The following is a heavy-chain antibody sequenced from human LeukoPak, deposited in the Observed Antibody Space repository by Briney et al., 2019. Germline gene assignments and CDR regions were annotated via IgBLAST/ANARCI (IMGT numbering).Heavy chain of an antibody. CDR3: AKDLYSSGWALLDC. V-gene: IGHV3-30*18. CDR2: ISYDGSNK. CDR1: RFTFSSYG. J-gene: IGHJ4*02. D-gene: IGHD6-19*01. Sequence: GGSLRLSCAASRFTFSSYGMHWVRQAPGKGLEWVALISYDGSNKYHADSVKGRFTISRDNSKNMLYLQMSSLRAEDTAVYYCAKDLYSSGWALLDCWGQGTLVTVSS.